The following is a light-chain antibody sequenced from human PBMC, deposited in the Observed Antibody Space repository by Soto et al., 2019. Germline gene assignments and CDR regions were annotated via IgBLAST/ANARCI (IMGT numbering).Light chain of an antibody. CDR1: SSDIGAYDY. J-gene: IGLJ1*01. CDR3: SSYTSSSTVGV. Sequence: QSVLTQPASVSGSPGQSITVSCTGTSSDIGAYDYVSWYQHHPGKAPKVIISEVSKRPSGVSHRFSGSKSGNTASLTISGLQAEDEADYYCSSYTSSSTVGVFGTGTKLTVL. V-gene: IGLV2-14*01. CDR2: EVS.